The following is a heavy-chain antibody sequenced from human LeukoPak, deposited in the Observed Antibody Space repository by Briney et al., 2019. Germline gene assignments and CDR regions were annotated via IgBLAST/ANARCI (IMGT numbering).Heavy chain of an antibody. CDR1: GFTFSSYS. D-gene: IGHD6-13*01. CDR2: ISSSSSYI. J-gene: IGHJ4*02. Sequence: PGGSLRLXCAASGFTFSSYSMNWVRQAPGKGLEWVSSISSSSSYIYYADSVKGRFTISRDNAKNSLYLQMNSLRAEDTAVYYCARDPRPYSSSWPYYFDYWGRGTLVTVSS. CDR3: ARDPRPYSSSWPYYFDY. V-gene: IGHV3-21*01.